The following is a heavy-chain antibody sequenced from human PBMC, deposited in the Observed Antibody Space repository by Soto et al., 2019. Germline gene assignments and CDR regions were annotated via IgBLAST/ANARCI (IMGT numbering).Heavy chain of an antibody. V-gene: IGHV1-18*01. CDR2: ISTYDCNT. CDR3: ARKSSSSSWFDP. CDR1: GYTFFTYG. Sequence: ASVKVSCKASGYTFFTYGITWVRQAPGQGLEWMGWISTYDCNTDYAQNLQDRVTMTTDTSTRTAYMELRSLRSDDTAVYYCARKSSSSSWFDPWGQGTLVTVSS. J-gene: IGHJ5*02. D-gene: IGHD6-6*01.